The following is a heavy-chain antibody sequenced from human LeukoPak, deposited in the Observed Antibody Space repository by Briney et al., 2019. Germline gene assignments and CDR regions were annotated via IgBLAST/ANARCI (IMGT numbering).Heavy chain of an antibody. Sequence: GGSLRLSCAASGFTFSSYGMHWVRQAPGKGLEWVAVISSDGSNAYYADSVKGRFTTSRDNSKNTLFVQMNSLRAKDTAVYYCAKDLSGRKGPFDYWGQGTLVTVSS. CDR3: AKDLSGRKGPFDY. J-gene: IGHJ4*02. V-gene: IGHV3-30*18. CDR1: GFTFSSYG. CDR2: ISSDGSNA. D-gene: IGHD3-10*01.